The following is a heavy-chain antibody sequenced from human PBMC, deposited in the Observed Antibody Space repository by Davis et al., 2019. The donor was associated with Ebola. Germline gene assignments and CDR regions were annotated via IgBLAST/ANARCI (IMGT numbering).Heavy chain of an antibody. CDR3: AKQLEYAFDI. CDR2: IWNDGSRK. Sequence: GESLKISCEASGFTFSGNGMHWVRQAPGKGLEWVAVIWNDGSRKYYADSVKGRFTISRDNSKNTLYLQMNSLRAEDTAVYYCAKQLEYAFDIWGQGTMVTVSS. V-gene: IGHV3-30*02. CDR1: GFTFSGNG. D-gene: IGHD1-1*01. J-gene: IGHJ3*02.